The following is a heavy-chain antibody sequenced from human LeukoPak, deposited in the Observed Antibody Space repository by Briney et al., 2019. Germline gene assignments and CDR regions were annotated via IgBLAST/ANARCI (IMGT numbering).Heavy chain of an antibody. D-gene: IGHD4-23*01. CDR3: ATRPTPPYYYFYMDV. CDR2: INHSGST. Sequence: SETLSLTCAVYGGSFSGYYWNWIRQPPGKGLEWIGEINHSGSTNYNPSLKSRVTISVDTSKNQFSLKVNSVTAADTAVYYCATRPTPPYYYFYMDVWGKGTTVTVSS. J-gene: IGHJ6*03. CDR1: GGSFSGYY. V-gene: IGHV4-34*01.